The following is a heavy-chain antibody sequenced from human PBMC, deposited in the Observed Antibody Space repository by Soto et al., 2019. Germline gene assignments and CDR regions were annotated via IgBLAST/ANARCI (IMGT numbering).Heavy chain of an antibody. CDR3: ARGNPGRGAFDI. J-gene: IGHJ3*02. CDR1: GGTFSSYT. D-gene: IGHD3-10*01. V-gene: IGHV1-69*02. CDR2: IIPILGIA. Sequence: QVQLVQPGAEVKKPGSSVKVSCKASGGTFSSYTISWVRQAPGQGLEWMGRIIPILGIANYAQKFQGRVTITADKSTSTAYMELSSLRSDVTAVYYCARGNPGRGAFDIWGQGTMVTVSS.